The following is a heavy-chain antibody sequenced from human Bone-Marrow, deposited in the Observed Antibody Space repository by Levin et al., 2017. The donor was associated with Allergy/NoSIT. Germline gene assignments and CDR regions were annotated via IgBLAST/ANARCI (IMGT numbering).Heavy chain of an antibody. V-gene: IGHV4-30-4*01. Sequence: KSSETLSLTCNVSGGSVRSDDYRWSWIRQSPGKGLEWIGFIFYSGTTAYNPSLKGRLTLSVDTSKDQFSLRLRSVTATDAAVYFCAAFWWYGFGSYPRPLDMWGQGTLVTVSS. J-gene: IGHJ4*02. CDR1: GGSVRSDDYR. D-gene: IGHD2-15*01. CDR2: IFYSGTT. CDR3: AAFWWYGFGSYPRPLDM.